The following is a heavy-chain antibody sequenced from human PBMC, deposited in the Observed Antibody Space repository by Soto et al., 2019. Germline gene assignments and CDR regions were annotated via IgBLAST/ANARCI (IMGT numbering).Heavy chain of an antibody. D-gene: IGHD6-19*01. J-gene: IGHJ5*02. Sequence: QVQLQQSGPGLVKPSQTLSLTCAISGDSVSSNSAAWNWIRQSPSRGLEWLGRTYYRSKWYNDXAVSVKSRITIXPXTXXNQFSLQLNSVTPEDTAVYYCARGLSRGRNNWFDPWGQGPLVTVSS. CDR1: GDSVSSNSAA. CDR2: TYYRSKWYN. CDR3: ARGLSRGRNNWFDP. V-gene: IGHV6-1*01.